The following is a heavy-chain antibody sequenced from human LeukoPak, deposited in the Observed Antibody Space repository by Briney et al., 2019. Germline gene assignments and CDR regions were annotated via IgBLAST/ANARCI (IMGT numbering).Heavy chain of an antibody. J-gene: IGHJ4*02. CDR2: ISWNSGKI. D-gene: IGHD6-13*01. CDR3: AKDIGSSSWYLGN. Sequence: GGSLRLSCGASGFTFDDYAMHWVRQAPGKGLEWVSGISWNSGKINYADSVKGRFTISRDNAKNSLYLEMNSLRAEDTALYYWAKDIGSSSWYLGNWGQGTLVTVSS. CDR1: GFTFDDYA. V-gene: IGHV3-9*01.